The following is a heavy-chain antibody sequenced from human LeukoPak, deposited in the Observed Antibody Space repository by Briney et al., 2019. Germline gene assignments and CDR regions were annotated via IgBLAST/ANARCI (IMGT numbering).Heavy chain of an antibody. D-gene: IGHD3-16*02. CDR2: ISNGGST. CDR3: VGLGGTYRYYFDF. J-gene: IGHJ4*02. CDR1: GGSISGYY. Sequence: SETLSLTCTVSGGSISGYYWTWIRQPPGKALEWIAYISNGGSTNYNPSLKSRVTISVDTSKNQFSLKLSSVTAADTAVYYCVGLGGTYRYYFDFWGQGTLVTVSS. V-gene: IGHV4-4*09.